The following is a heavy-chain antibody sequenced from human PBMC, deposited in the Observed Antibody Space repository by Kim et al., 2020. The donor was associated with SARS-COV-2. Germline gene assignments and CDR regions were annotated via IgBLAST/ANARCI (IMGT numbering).Heavy chain of an antibody. D-gene: IGHD6-13*01. Sequence: GGSLRLSCAASGFTFSSYSMNWVRQAPGKGLEWVSYISSSSSTIYYADSVKGRFTISRDNAKNSLYLQMNSLRDEDTAVYYCARDYAGIAAAGSYYYYGMDVWGQGTTVTVSS. V-gene: IGHV3-48*02. CDR1: GFTFSSYS. CDR2: ISSSSSTI. J-gene: IGHJ6*02. CDR3: ARDYAGIAAAGSYYYYGMDV.